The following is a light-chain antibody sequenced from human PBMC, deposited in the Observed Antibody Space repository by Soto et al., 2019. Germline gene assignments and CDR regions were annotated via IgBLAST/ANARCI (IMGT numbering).Light chain of an antibody. V-gene: IGKV1-27*01. CDR1: QGISNY. CDR2: AAS. J-gene: IGKJ3*01. Sequence: DIQMTQSPSSLSASVGDSVTITCRASQGISNYLAWYQQKPGKVPKLLIYAASTLQAGVPSRFSGSGSGTDFTLTISSLQPEDVATYYCQKYNSAPIFTFGRGTKVDIK. CDR3: QKYNSAPIFT.